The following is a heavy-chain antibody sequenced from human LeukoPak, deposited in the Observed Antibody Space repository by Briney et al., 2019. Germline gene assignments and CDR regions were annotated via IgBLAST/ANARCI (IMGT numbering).Heavy chain of an antibody. V-gene: IGHV3-23*01. D-gene: IGHD6-19*01. J-gene: IGHJ4*02. CDR3: AKPPYEEQWLVLHGYFDY. CDR2: ISGSGGST. Sequence: HPGGSLRLSCAASGFTFSSYAMSWVRQAPGKGLEWVSGISGSGGSTYYADSVKGRFTISRDSSKNTLYLQMSSLRAEDTAIYYCAKPPYEEQWLVLHGYFDYWGQGTLVTVSS. CDR1: GFTFSSYA.